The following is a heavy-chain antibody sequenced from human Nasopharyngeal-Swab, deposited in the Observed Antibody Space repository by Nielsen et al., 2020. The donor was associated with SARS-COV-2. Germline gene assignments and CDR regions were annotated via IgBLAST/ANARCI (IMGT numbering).Heavy chain of an antibody. CDR2: MNPNSGNT. CDR3: ARDLRLAPNYYYGMDV. Sequence: WVRQAPGQGLEWMGWMNPNSGNTGYAQKFQGRVTMTRNTSISTAYMELSRLRSDDTAVYYCARDLRLAPNYYYGMDVWGQGTTVTVSS. V-gene: IGHV1-8*01. D-gene: IGHD3-9*01. J-gene: IGHJ6*02.